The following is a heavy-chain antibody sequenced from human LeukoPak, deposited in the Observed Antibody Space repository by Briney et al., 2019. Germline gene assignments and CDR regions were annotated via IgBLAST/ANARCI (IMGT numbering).Heavy chain of an antibody. V-gene: IGHV4-4*07. D-gene: IGHD4-17*01. CDR2: IYTSRCS. CDR1: GGSINSYY. J-gene: IGHJ6*03. CDR3: ARAAYGDYRYYHFYLDV. Sequence: PSDTLSLTCTVSGGSINSYYWSWIRQPAGKGLEWIGRIYTSRCSNYNPSLKSRVTMSVDTSKNQFSLRLTSVTAADTAVYYCARAAYGDYRYYHFYLDVWGKGNTDRVSS.